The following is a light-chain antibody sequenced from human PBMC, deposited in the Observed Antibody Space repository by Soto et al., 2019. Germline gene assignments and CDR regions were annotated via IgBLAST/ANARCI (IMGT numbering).Light chain of an antibody. CDR1: QSVSSNY. Sequence: DIVLTQSPGTLSLSPGQRATLSCRASQSVSSNYLAWYQQRPGQAPRLLIYGASTRATGIPDRFSGSGSGTDFTLTISRLEPEDFALYYCQQYGSLSWTFGQGTKV. CDR3: QQYGSLSWT. V-gene: IGKV3-20*01. J-gene: IGKJ1*01. CDR2: GAS.